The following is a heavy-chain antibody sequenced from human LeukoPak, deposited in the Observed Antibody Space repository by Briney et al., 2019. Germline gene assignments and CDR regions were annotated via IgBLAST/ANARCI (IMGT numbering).Heavy chain of an antibody. CDR3: ARDRLRYFDY. Sequence: PGRSLRLYCAASGFTFSSYAMHWGRQAPGKGLEWVAVISYDGSNKYYADSVKGRFTISRDNSKNTLYLQMNSLRAEDTAVYYCARDRLRYFDYWGQGTLVTVSS. J-gene: IGHJ4*02. CDR2: ISYDGSNK. D-gene: IGHD3-10*01. CDR1: GFTFSSYA. V-gene: IGHV3-30-3*01.